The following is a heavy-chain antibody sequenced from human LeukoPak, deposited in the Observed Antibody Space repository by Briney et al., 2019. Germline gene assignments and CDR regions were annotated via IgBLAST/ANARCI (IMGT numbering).Heavy chain of an antibody. CDR3: AGGGNSSSWYSNSVFAP. J-gene: IGHJ5*02. CDR2: IYYSGST. Sequence: SETLSLTCAVYGGSFSSYYWSWIRQPPGKGLEWIGYIYYSGSTNYNPSLKSRVTISVDTSKNQFSLKLSSVTAADTAVYYCAGGGNSSSWYSNSVFAPWGQGTLVTVSS. CDR1: GGSFSSYY. V-gene: IGHV4-59*01. D-gene: IGHD6-13*01.